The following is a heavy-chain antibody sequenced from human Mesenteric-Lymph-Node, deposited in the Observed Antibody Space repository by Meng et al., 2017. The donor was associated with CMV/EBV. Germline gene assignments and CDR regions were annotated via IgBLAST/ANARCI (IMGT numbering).Heavy chain of an antibody. V-gene: IGHV3-9*01. CDR1: GFTFDDYA. D-gene: IGHD6-6*01. CDR3: AKVAIAARSSLHYYYGMDV. Sequence: SLKISCAASGFTFDDYAMHWVRQAPGKGLEWVSGINWNSGSIGYADSVKGRFTIYRDNAKNSLYLEMNGLRAEDTALYYCAKVAIAARSSLHYYYGMDVWGQGTTVTVSS. CDR2: INWNSGSI. J-gene: IGHJ6*02.